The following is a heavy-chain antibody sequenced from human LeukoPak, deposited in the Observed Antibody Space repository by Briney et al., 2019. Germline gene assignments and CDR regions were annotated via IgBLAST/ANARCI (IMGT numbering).Heavy chain of an antibody. CDR2: INHSGST. CDR1: GGSFSGCY. Sequence: PSETLSLTCAVYGGSFSGCYWSWIRQPPGKGLEWIGEINHSGSTNYNPSLKSRVTISVDTSKNQFSLKLSSVTAADTAVYYCARIPPANDSGYSSSFWGQGTLVTVSS. J-gene: IGHJ4*02. V-gene: IGHV4-34*01. CDR3: ARIPPANDSGYSSSF. D-gene: IGHD6-19*01.